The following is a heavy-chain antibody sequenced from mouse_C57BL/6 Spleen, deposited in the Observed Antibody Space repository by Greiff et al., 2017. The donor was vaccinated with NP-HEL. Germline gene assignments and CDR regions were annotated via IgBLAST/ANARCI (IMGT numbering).Heavy chain of an antibody. Sequence: VQLQQPGTELVKPGASVKLSCKASGYTFTSYWMHWVKQRPGQGLEWIGNINPSNGGTNYNEKFKSKATLTVDKSSSTAYMQLSSLTSEDSAVYYCARGDGNYGDWYFDVWGTGTTVTVSS. V-gene: IGHV1-53*01. J-gene: IGHJ1*03. D-gene: IGHD2-1*01. CDR3: ARGDGNYGDWYFDV. CDR2: INPSNGGT. CDR1: GYTFTSYW.